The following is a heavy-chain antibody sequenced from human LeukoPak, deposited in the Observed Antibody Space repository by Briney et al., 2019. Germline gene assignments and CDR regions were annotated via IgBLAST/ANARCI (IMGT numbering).Heavy chain of an antibody. J-gene: IGHJ4*02. V-gene: IGHV3-23*01. CDR3: AKDLERHIVVVTASAVDY. Sequence: GGSLRLSCAASGFTFSDFAMSWLRQAPGMGLEWVSTITNNGGRTNYADSLRGRFTISRDNSKNTLYLQMNSLRAEDTAVYYCAKDLERHIVVVTASAVDYWGQGTLVTVSS. CDR1: GFTFSDFA. CDR2: ITNNGGRT. D-gene: IGHD2-21*02.